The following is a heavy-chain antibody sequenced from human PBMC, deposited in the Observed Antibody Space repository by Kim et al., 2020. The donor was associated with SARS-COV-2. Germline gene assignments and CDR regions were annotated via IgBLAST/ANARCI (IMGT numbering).Heavy chain of an antibody. V-gene: IGHV3-74*01. Sequence: SVKGRFTNSRDNAKNTLYLQMNSLRAEDTAVYYCYTYYDSSGYRTHWDYWGQGTLVTVSS. D-gene: IGHD3-22*01. J-gene: IGHJ4*02. CDR3: YTYYDSSGYRTHWDY.